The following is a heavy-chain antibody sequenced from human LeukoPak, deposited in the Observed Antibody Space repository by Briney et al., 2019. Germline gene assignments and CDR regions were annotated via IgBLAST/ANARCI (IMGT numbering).Heavy chain of an antibody. CDR1: GFTFRTYS. V-gene: IGHV3-21*01. Sequence: GGSVRLSCAASGFTFRTYSMNWVRQAPGKGLEWVSSISSSRDYIYYADTVKGRFTISRDNAKNSLYLQMNSLRAEDTAVYYCARGGSGWYFGRYWGQGTLVTVSS. J-gene: IGHJ4*02. CDR3: ARGGSGWYFGRY. CDR2: ISSSRDYI. D-gene: IGHD6-19*01.